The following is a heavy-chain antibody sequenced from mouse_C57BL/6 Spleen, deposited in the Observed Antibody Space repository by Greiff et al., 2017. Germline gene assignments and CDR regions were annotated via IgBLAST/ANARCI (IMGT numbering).Heavy chain of an antibody. CDR1: GYTFTSYW. J-gene: IGHJ2*01. Sequence: QVQLQQPGAELVMPGASVKLSCKASGYTFTSYWMHWVKQRPGQGLAWIGEIDPSDSYTNYNQKFKGKSTLTVDKSSSTAYMQLSSLTSEDSAVYYCATFYYGSSYRYFDYWGQGTTRTVSS. D-gene: IGHD1-1*01. CDR2: IDPSDSYT. CDR3: ATFYYGSSYRYFDY. V-gene: IGHV1-69*01.